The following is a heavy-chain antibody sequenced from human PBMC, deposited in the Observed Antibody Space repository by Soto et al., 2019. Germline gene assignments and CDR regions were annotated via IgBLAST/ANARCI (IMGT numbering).Heavy chain of an antibody. CDR3: ARVGGRITIFGVVTTSWYFDY. D-gene: IGHD3-3*01. CDR1: GGSISSYY. CDR2: IYYSGST. V-gene: IGHV4-59*01. Sequence: SETLSLTCTVSGGSISSYYWSWIRQPPGKGLEWIGYIYYSGSTNYNPSLKSRVTISVDTSKNQFSLKLSSVTAADTAVYYCARVGGRITIFGVVTTSWYFDYWGQGTLVTVSS. J-gene: IGHJ4*02.